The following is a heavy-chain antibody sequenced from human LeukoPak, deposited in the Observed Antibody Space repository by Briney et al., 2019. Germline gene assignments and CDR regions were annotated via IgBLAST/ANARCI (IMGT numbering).Heavy chain of an antibody. J-gene: IGHJ3*02. CDR2: INSDARRS. CDR1: GFTVRDYW. CDR3: ARETREAGSGDHQTDAFDI. Sequence: GGSLRLSCAASGFTVRDYWMHWVRQAPGKGLVWVSRINSDARRSSYADFVKGRFTISRDNAKNTLYLQMNSLRVEDTALYYCARETREAGSGDHQTDAFDIWGQGTMVSVSS. V-gene: IGHV3-74*01. D-gene: IGHD2-15*01.